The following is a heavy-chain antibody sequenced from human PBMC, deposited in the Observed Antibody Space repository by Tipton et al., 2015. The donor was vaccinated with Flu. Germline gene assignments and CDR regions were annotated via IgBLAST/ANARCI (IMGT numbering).Heavy chain of an antibody. CDR2: IYPGDAVT. D-gene: IGHD3-22*01. Sequence: MQLVQSGAEVKKPGESLKISCQSSGYRFTSYGIGWVRQMPGKGLEWMGIIYPGDAVTRYSPSFQGQVTISADKSISAAYLQWSSLEASDTGIYYCVRETYYYDSSFSYWGQGTLVTVSS. V-gene: IGHV5-51*01. CDR1: GYRFTSYG. CDR3: VRETYYYDSSFSY. J-gene: IGHJ4*02.